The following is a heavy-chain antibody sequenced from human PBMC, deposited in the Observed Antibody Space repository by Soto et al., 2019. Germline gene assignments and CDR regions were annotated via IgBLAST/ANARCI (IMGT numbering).Heavy chain of an antibody. Sequence: ASVKVSCKASGGTFSSYAISWVRQAPGQGLEWMGGIIPIFGTANYAQKFQGRVTITADESTSTAYMELSSLRSEDTAVYYCARALYSSGWYHAFDIWGQGTMVTVSS. CDR2: IIPIFGTA. CDR1: GGTFSSYA. J-gene: IGHJ3*02. D-gene: IGHD6-19*01. CDR3: ARALYSSGWYHAFDI. V-gene: IGHV1-69*13.